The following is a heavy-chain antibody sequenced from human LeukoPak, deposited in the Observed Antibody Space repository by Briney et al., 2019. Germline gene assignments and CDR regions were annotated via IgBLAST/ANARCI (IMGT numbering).Heavy chain of an antibody. CDR1: GGSVISHY. CDR3: ARAFYSTTWYWGGFDP. J-gene: IGHJ5*02. Sequence: SETLSLTCTVSGGSVISHYWSWIRQSPGKGLEWIGYIYYSGSTNYNPSLKGRITISIDTSNNRFSLKVTSVTAADTAVYYCARAFYSTTWYWGGFDPWGQGTLATVSS. D-gene: IGHD6-13*01. V-gene: IGHV4-59*02. CDR2: IYYSGST.